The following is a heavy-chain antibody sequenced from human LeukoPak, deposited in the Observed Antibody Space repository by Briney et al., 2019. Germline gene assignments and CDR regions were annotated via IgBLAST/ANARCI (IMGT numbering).Heavy chain of an antibody. CDR2: IYYSGSI. V-gene: IGHV4-39*07. J-gene: IGHJ4*02. D-gene: IGHD3-10*01. CDR3: VRDRELNY. Sequence: SETLSLTCTVSGGSTSSSTYYWGWIRQPPGKGLEWIGSIYYSGSIYYNPSLKSRVTISEDTPKNQFSLKLSSVTAADTAVYYCVRDRELNYWGQGTLVTVSS. CDR1: GGSTSSSTYY.